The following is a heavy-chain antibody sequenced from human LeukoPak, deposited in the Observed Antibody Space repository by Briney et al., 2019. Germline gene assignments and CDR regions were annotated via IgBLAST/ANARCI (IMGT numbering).Heavy chain of an antibody. Sequence: SETLSLTCAVYGGSFSGYYWSWIRQPPGKGLGWIGEINHSGSTNYNPSLKSRVTISVDTSKNQFSLKLSSVTAADTAVYYCATTTAGSGYSANYWGQGTLVTVSS. CDR1: GGSFSGYY. V-gene: IGHV4-34*01. D-gene: IGHD3-22*01. CDR3: ATTTAGSGYSANY. CDR2: INHSGST. J-gene: IGHJ4*02.